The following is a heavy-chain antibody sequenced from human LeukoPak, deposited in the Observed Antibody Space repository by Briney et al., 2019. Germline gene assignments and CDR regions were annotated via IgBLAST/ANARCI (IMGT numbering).Heavy chain of an antibody. CDR3: ARGADSGYSSDN. CDR2: INSDGRST. Sequence: GGSLRLSCAASGFTFDDYGMSWVRQAPGKGLVWVSRINSDGRSTNYADSVKGRFTISRDNAKNTLYLQMNSLRAEDTAVYYCARGADSGYSSDNWGQGTLVSVSS. CDR1: GFTFDDYG. J-gene: IGHJ4*02. V-gene: IGHV3-74*01. D-gene: IGHD3-9*01.